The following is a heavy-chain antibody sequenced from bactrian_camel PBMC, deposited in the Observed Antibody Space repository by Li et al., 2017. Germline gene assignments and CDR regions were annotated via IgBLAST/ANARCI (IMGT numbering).Heavy chain of an antibody. CDR2: LYIRSGGT. CDR3: ATDIDLFRCTWSPGDFRY. CDR1: GDTVSSKC. D-gene: IGHD1*01. Sequence: QVQLVESGGGSVQAGGSLRLSCVASGDTVSSKCMAWFRQAAGKERETIALLYIRSGGTGYDDSVKGRFTISQDKAANTVFLQMNSLTPEDTAMYYCATDIDLFRCTWSPGDFRYWGQGTQVTVS. J-gene: IGHJ6*01. V-gene: IGHV3-3*01.